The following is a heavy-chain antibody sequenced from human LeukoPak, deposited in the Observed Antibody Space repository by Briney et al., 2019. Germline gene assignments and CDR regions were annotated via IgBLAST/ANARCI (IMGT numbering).Heavy chain of an antibody. V-gene: IGHV3-21*01. D-gene: IGHD6-19*01. CDR1: GFTFSSYS. J-gene: IGHJ6*02. CDR3: ARDVSSGFQGKGMDV. Sequence: GGSLRLSCAASGFTFSSYSMNWVRQAPGKGLEWVSSISSSSSYIYYADSVKGRFTISRDNAKNSLYLQMNSLRAEDTAVYYCARDVSSGFQGKGMDVWGQGTTVTVSS. CDR2: ISSSSSYI.